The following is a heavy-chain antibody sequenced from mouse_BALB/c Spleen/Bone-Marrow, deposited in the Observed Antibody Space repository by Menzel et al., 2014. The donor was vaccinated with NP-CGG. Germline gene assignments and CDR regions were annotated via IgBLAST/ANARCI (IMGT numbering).Heavy chain of an antibody. D-gene: IGHD4-1*01. CDR1: GYTFXDYN. CDR2: IYRYNGGT. Sequence: VQLQQSGPELVKPGASVKISCKASGYTFXDYNMHWVKQSHGKSLEWIGYIYRYNGGTGYNQKFKSKATLTVDNSSRTAYMELRSLTSEDSAVYYCARELGGAYWGQGTLVTVSA. V-gene: IGHV1S29*02. CDR3: ARELGGAY. J-gene: IGHJ3*01.